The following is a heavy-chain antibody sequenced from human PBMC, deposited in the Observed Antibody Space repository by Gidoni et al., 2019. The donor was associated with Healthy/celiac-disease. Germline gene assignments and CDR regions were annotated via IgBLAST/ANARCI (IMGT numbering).Heavy chain of an antibody. CDR1: GGSISSSSYY. Sequence: QLQLQESGPGLVKPSETLSLTCTVSGGSISSSSYYWGWIRQPPGKGLEWIGSIYYSGSTYYNPSLKSRVTISVDTSKNQFSLKLSSVTAADTAVYYYARHAYCSSTSCPPRLTTRKAGGLDYWGQGTLVTVSS. J-gene: IGHJ4*02. CDR3: ARHAYCSSTSCPPRLTTRKAGGLDY. V-gene: IGHV4-39*01. D-gene: IGHD2-2*01. CDR2: IYYSGST.